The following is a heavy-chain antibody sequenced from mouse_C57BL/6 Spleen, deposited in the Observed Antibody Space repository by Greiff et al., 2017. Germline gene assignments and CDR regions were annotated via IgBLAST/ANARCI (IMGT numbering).Heavy chain of an antibody. Sequence: QVQLQQSGAELVRPGASVTLSCTASGYTFTDYEMHWVKQTPVHGLEWIGAIDPETGGTAYNQKFKGKAILTADKSASTAYMELRSLTSEDSAVYYCTRRGGSSNAMDYWGQGTSVTVSS. CDR3: TRRGGSSNAMDY. V-gene: IGHV1-15*01. CDR1: GYTFTDYE. CDR2: IDPETGGT. D-gene: IGHD1-1*01. J-gene: IGHJ4*01.